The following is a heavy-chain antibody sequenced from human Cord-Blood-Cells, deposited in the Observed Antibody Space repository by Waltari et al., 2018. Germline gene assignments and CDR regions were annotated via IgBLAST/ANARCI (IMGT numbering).Heavy chain of an antibody. V-gene: IGHV3-53*01. CDR2: IYSGGST. D-gene: IGHD3-10*01. CDR1: GFTVSSTY. J-gene: IGHJ3*02. Sequence: EVQLVESGEGLIQPGGSLILSCAASGFTVSSTYMSWLRPAPGKGLGWVSVIYSGGSTYYADSVKGRFTISRDNSKNTLYLQMNSLRAEDTAVYYCARSNYYGSGSRAFDIWGQGTMVTVSS. CDR3: ARSNYYGSGSRAFDI.